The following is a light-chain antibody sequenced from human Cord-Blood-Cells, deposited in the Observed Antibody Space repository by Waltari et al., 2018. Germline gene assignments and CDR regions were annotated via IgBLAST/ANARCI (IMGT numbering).Light chain of an antibody. Sequence: QSALTQPASVSGSPGQSITISCTGTSSDVGGYNYVSWYQKHPGKAPKLMIYDVSNRPSGFSNRFSGSKSGNTASLTISGLQAEDEADYYCSSYTSSSTRVFGGGTKLTVL. CDR3: SSYTSSSTRV. CDR2: DVS. V-gene: IGLV2-14*01. CDR1: SSDVGGYNY. J-gene: IGLJ3*02.